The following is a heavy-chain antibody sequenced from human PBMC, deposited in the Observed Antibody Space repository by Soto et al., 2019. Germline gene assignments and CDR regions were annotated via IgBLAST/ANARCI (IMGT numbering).Heavy chain of an antibody. V-gene: IGHV3-66*01. J-gene: IGHJ5*02. CDR2: IYSGGST. D-gene: IGHD6-13*01. CDR3: ARTSSSWYWFDP. CDR1: GFTVSSNY. Sequence: GGSLRLSCAASGFTVSSNYMSWVRQAPGKGLEWVSVIYSGGSTYYADSVKGRFTISRDNSKNTLYLQMNSLRAEDTAVYYCARTSSSWYWFDPWGQGTLVTVSS.